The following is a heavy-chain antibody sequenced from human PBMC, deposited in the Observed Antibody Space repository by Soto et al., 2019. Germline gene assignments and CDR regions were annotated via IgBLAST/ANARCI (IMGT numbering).Heavy chain of an antibody. CDR3: AREGTYYHLRRGYYSFVY. CDR1: GGTFSSYA. D-gene: IGHD3-3*01. CDR2: IIPIFGTA. V-gene: IGHV1-69*13. Sequence: SVKVSCKASGGTFSSYAISWVRQAPGQGLEWMGGIIPIFGTANYAQKFQGRVTITADESTSTAYMELTSLRSEDTAVYYCAREGTYYHLRRGYYSFVYSGQGTLVTGCS. J-gene: IGHJ4*02.